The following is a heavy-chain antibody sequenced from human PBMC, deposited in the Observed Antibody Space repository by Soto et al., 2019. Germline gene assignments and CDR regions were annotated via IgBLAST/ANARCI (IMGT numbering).Heavy chain of an antibody. Sequence: SVKVSCKASGITFTKSAVQWVRQARGQRPEWIGWIVVGSGNTIYTQKFQERITITRDMSTSTAYMELSRLRSDDTAVYYCASLGAAARDFDYWGQGTLVTVSS. CDR3: ASLGAAARDFDY. CDR2: IVVGSGNT. D-gene: IGHD6-6*01. CDR1: GITFTKSA. V-gene: IGHV1-58*01. J-gene: IGHJ4*02.